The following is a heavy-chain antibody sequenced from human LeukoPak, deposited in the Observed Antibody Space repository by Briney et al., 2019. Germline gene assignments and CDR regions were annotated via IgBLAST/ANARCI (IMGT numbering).Heavy chain of an antibody. V-gene: IGHV1-2*06. CDR1: GYTFTGYY. Sequence: ASVKVSCKASGYTFTGYYMHWVRQAPGQGLEWMGRINPNSGGTNYAQKFQGRVTMTRVTSISTAYMELSRLRSDDTAVYYCARGEIVGATKLKIMPDYWGQGTLVTVSS. D-gene: IGHD1-26*01. J-gene: IGHJ4*02. CDR3: ARGEIVGATKLKIMPDY. CDR2: INPNSGGT.